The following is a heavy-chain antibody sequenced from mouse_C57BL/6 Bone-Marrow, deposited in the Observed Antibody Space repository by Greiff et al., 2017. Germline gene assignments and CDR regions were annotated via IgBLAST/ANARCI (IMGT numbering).Heavy chain of an antibody. Sequence: EVQLVESGGGLVKPGGSLKLSCAASGFTFSSYAMSWVRQTPGKRLEWVATISDGGSYTYYPDNVKGRFTLTRDNATNNLYLQLSQLESEDTAMYYGARDPLICYDNDEGFAYWGQGTLVTVSA. D-gene: IGHD2-4*01. CDR3: ARDPLICYDNDEGFAY. J-gene: IGHJ3*01. V-gene: IGHV5-4*01. CDR2: ISDGGSYT. CDR1: GFTFSSYA.